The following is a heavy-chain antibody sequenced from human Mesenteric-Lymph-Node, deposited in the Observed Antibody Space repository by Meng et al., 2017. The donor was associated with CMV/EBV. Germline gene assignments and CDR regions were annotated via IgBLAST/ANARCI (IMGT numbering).Heavy chain of an antibody. CDR2: IIPIFGTA. D-gene: IGHD3-3*01. Sequence: SVKVSCKASGGTFSSYAISWVRQAPGQGLEWMGGIIPIFGTANYAQKFQGRVTITTDESTSTAYMELSSLRSEDTAVYYCARAPRTQGYDFWSGYSPYYYYYGMDVWGQGTTVTVSS. V-gene: IGHV1-69*05. J-gene: IGHJ6*02. CDR3: ARAPRTQGYDFWSGYSPYYYYYGMDV. CDR1: GGTFSSYA.